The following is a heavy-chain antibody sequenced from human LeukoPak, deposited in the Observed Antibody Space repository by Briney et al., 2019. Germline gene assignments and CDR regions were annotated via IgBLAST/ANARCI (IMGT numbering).Heavy chain of an antibody. CDR2: IYYSGST. CDR1: GGSFSGYY. J-gene: IGHJ3*02. Sequence: SETLSLTCAVYGGSFSGYYWSWIRQPPGKGLEWIGYIYYSGSTNYNPSLKSRVTISVDTSKNQFSLKLSSVTAADTAVYYCARYPYYYDSSGYSVNAFDIWGQGTMVTVSS. V-gene: IGHV4-59*01. CDR3: ARYPYYYDSSGYSVNAFDI. D-gene: IGHD3-22*01.